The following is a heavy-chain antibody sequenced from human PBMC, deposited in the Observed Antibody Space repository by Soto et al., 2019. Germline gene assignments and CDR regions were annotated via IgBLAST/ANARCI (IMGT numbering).Heavy chain of an antibody. D-gene: IGHD2-21*01. CDR1: GFTFTNHN. CDR3: ARAPHLSVLGVVATDDF. CDR2: IRRSCSFR. V-gene: IGHV3-21*01. J-gene: IGHJ4*02. Sequence: PVGSLRLSCAASGFTFTNHNMYWVRPAPGKGMDWVSCIRRSCSFRNDADAVKGRSSLSRDNDKNLVYLQMDSLRAEDTAVYYCARAPHLSVLGVVATDDFWGQGTLVTVSS.